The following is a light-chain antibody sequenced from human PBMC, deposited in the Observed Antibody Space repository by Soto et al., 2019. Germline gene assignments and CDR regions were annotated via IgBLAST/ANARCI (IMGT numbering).Light chain of an antibody. CDR2: GAS. V-gene: IGKV3-15*01. Sequence: EIVMTQSPATLSVSPGERATLSCRASQSVSSNLAWYQQKPGQAPRLLIYGASTRATGIPARFSGSGSGTEFTITISSLQSEDFAVYYCHQYNNWPPLFTFGPGTKVDIK. J-gene: IGKJ3*01. CDR3: HQYNNWPPLFT. CDR1: QSVSSN.